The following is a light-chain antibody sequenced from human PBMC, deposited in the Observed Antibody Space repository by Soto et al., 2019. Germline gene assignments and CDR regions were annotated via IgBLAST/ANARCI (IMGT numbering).Light chain of an antibody. V-gene: IGKV1-33*01. CDR2: DAS. CDR3: QHDT. J-gene: IGKJ5*01. Sequence: DIQMTQSPSSLSASVGDRVTITCQASQDISNYLNWYQQKPGKAPKLLIYDASNLETGVPSRFSGSGSGTDFTLTISSLQPENFATYYCQHDTFGQGTRLEIK. CDR1: QDISNY.